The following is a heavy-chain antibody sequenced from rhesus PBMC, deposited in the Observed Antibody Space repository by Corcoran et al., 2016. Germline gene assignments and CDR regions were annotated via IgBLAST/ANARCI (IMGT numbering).Heavy chain of an antibody. J-gene: IGHJ4*01. V-gene: IGHV4S14*01. CDR1: GYSISSGYY. Sequence: QVQLQESGPGLVKPSETLSLTCAVSGYSISSGYYWGWIRQPPGKGLEWIGSIYGSVGSNYLNPSLKSRVTQSVDTSKNQFSLKLSSVTAADTAVYYCAREYSGYSYFDYWGQGVLVTVSS. CDR2: IYGSVGSN. CDR3: AREYSGYSYFDY. D-gene: IGHD5-24*01.